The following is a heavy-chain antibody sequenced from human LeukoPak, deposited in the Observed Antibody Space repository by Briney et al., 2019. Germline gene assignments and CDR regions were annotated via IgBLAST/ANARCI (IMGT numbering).Heavy chain of an antibody. CDR1: GFTFSSYV. CDR2: IKQDGSET. V-gene: IGHV3-7*01. J-gene: IGHJ6*03. CDR3: ARGPGSGSFLRYSSYFYYMDV. D-gene: IGHD3-10*01. Sequence: GGSLRLPCAVSGFTFSSYVMSWVRQAPGKGLEWVANIKQDGSETNYVDSVKGQFTISRDNAKNLLYLQMTSLRAEDTAVYFCARGPGSGSFLRYSSYFYYMDVWGKGTTVTISS.